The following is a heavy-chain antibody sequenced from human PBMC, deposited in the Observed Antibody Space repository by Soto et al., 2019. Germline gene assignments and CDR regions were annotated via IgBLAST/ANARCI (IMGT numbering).Heavy chain of an antibody. V-gene: IGHV3-48*02. Sequence: GWSLRLSCVCSVFSFRDHSMNWVRQPPGKGLQWISYISSSSENIYYADSVKGRFTVSRDNAKNTLFLQMNSLRDDDSAIYYCARLPKGSVVTGWGQGSLVTVSS. CDR3: ARLPKGSVVTG. CDR1: VFSFRDHS. D-gene: IGHD2-21*02. CDR2: ISSSSENI. J-gene: IGHJ4*01.